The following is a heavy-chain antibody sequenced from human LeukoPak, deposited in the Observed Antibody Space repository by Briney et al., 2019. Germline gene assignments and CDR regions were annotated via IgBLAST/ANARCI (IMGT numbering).Heavy chain of an antibody. D-gene: IGHD6-19*01. J-gene: IGHJ6*02. CDR2: IYSGGST. CDR1: GFTVSSNY. Sequence: GGSLRLSCAASGFTVSSNYMSRVRQAPGKGLEWVSVIYSGGSTYYADSVKGRFTISRDNSKNTLYLQMNSLRAEDTAVYYCARDPSSGWPYYYYGMDVWGQGTTVTVSS. V-gene: IGHV3-53*01. CDR3: ARDPSSGWPYYYYGMDV.